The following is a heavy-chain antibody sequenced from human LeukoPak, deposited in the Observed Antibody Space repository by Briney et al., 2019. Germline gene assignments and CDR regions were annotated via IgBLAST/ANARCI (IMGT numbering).Heavy chain of an antibody. V-gene: IGHV3-23*01. CDR2: ISSSGGST. CDR1: GFTFSSYA. CDR3: AKVWTTFYYDSSGSFDY. Sequence: GGSLRLSCASSGFTFSSYALSCVCQAPGQGLEWVSAISSSGGSTYYADSVKGRFTISRDNSKNTLYLQMNSLRAEDTAVYYCAKVWTTFYYDSSGSFDYWGQGTLVTVSS. D-gene: IGHD3-22*01. J-gene: IGHJ4*02.